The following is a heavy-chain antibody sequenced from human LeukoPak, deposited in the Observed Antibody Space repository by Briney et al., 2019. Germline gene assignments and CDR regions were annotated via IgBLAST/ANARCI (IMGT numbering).Heavy chain of an antibody. D-gene: IGHD4-17*01. CDR3: ARTTTVTPYYYCYYMDV. CDR1: GRTFSSYA. J-gene: IGHJ6*03. CDR2: IIPIFGTA. Sequence: SVKLSCKASGRTFSSYAISWVRQAPGQGLEWMGGIIPIFGTANYAQKFQGRVTITADKSTSTAYMELSSLRSEDTAVYYCARTTTVTPYYYCYYMDVWGKGTTVTVSS. V-gene: IGHV1-69*06.